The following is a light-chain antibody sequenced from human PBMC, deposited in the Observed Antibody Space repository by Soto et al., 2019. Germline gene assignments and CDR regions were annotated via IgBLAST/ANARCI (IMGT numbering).Light chain of an antibody. Sequence: DIQMTQSPSSLSASVGDRVTITCRASQSISTYLNWYQQKPGKAPKLLIYGTSSLQSGVPSRFSGSGSGTAFTLTISSLQPEDFAAFYCQQSYRTPHTFRQGTKLEIK. V-gene: IGKV1-39*01. CDR1: QSISTY. CDR2: GTS. CDR3: QQSYRTPHT. J-gene: IGKJ2*01.